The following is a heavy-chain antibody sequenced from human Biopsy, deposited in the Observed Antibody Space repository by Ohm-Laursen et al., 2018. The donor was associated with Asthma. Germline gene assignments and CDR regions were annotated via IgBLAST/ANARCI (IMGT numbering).Heavy chain of an antibody. CDR3: AKGRYKWNDGYYGLDV. CDR1: GVDLSSYG. V-gene: IGHV3-30*18. J-gene: IGHJ6*02. D-gene: IGHD1-20*01. Sequence: SLRLSCAASGVDLSSYGMNWVRQAPGKGLEWAAVIAYDGSKKYYADSVKGRFTISRGNSKNTLYLQMNSLRGEDTAVYYCAKGRYKWNDGYYGLDVWGQGTTVTVSS. CDR2: IAYDGSKK.